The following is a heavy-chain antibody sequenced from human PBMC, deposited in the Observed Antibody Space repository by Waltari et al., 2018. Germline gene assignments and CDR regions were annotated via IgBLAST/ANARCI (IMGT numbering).Heavy chain of an antibody. J-gene: IGHJ4*02. CDR3: SRTFWLDYFDY. D-gene: IGHD6-19*01. V-gene: IGHV6-1*01. CDR2: TYYRSTWDT. CDR1: GDSVASIHAA. Sequence: QVLLQQSGPELVKPSQTLSLTCAISGDSVASIHAAWNWVRQSPSRGLEWLGRTYYRSTWDTDYAASVKGRVTIDRDTAKNQFSLNISSVTPDDTAVYYCSRTFWLDYFDYWGQGALVTVAS.